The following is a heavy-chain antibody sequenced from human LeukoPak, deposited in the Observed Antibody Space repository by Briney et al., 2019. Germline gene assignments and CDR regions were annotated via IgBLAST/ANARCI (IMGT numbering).Heavy chain of an antibody. CDR2: MNPNSGNT. CDR1: GYTFTSYD. V-gene: IGHV1-8*01. Sequence: ASVKVSCKASGYTFTSYDINWVRQATGQGLEWMGWMNPNSGNTGYAQKFQGRVTMTRNTSISTAYMELSSLRSDDTAVYYCARDSYLGYSNYGWFDPWGQGTLVTVSS. J-gene: IGHJ5*02. D-gene: IGHD4-11*01. CDR3: ARDSYLGYSNYGWFDP.